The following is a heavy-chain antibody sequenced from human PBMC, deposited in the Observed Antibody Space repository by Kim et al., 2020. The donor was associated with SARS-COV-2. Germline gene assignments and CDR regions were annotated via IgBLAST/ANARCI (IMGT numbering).Heavy chain of an antibody. J-gene: IGHJ3*01. D-gene: IGHD6-19*01. Sequence: GGSLRLSCAASGFTFGDHAMHWVRQAPGKGLEWVSGISWNSNTIAYAGSVKGRFTISRDNAKNSLYLQMNSLSAEALAFYYCVKDNLAGSPFDAFHFWG. CDR1: GFTFGDHA. CDR2: ISWNSNTI. V-gene: IGHV3-9*03. CDR3: VKDNLAGSPFDAFHF.